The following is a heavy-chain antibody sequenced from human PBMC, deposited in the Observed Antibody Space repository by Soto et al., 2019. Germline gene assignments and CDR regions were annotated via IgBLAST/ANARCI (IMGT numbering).Heavy chain of an antibody. V-gene: IGHV1-18*01. CDR1: GYTFTSYG. D-gene: IGHD3-3*01. Sequence: QVQLVQSGAEVKKPGASVKVSCKVSGYTFTSYGISWVRQAPGQGLEWMGWISAYNGNTNYAQKLQGRVTMTTDTSTSTAYMELRSLRSDDTAVYYCARNDYDFWSGPNWFDPWGQGTLVTVSS. CDR3: ARNDYDFWSGPNWFDP. CDR2: ISAYNGNT. J-gene: IGHJ5*02.